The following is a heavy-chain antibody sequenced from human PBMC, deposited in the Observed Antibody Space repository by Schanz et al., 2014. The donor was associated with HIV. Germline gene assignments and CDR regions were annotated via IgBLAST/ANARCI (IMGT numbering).Heavy chain of an antibody. CDR2: IWYDGSNK. CDR3: ARGSGPYYYYYGMDV. J-gene: IGHJ6*02. Sequence: QVQLVESGGGVVQPGRSLRLSCAASEFTFSSYGMHWVRQAPGKGLEWVAVIWYDGSNKYYADSVKGRFTISRDNSKNTLYLQMNSLRAEDTAVYYCARGSGPYYYYYGMDVWGQGTTVTVSS. V-gene: IGHV3-33*08. D-gene: IGHD3-10*01. CDR1: EFTFSSYG.